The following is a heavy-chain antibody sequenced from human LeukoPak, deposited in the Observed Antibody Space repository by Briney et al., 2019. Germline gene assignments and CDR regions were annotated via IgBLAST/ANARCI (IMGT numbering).Heavy chain of an antibody. Sequence: SQTLSLTCTVSGGSLSSGGDYWSWIRQPPGKGLEWIGYIYHSGSTYYNPSLKSRVTISVDRSKNQFSLKLSSVTAADTAVYYCAGPLSLKLSYWGQGTLVTVSS. CDR1: GGSLSSGGDY. CDR2: IYHSGST. J-gene: IGHJ4*02. D-gene: IGHD2/OR15-2a*01. V-gene: IGHV4-30-2*01. CDR3: AGPLSLKLSY.